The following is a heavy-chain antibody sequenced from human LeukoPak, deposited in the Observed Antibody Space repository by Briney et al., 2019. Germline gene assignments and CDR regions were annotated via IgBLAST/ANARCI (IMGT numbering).Heavy chain of an antibody. CDR3: ARASGYYYDSSGTLGDYFDY. J-gene: IGHJ4*02. V-gene: IGHV4-34*01. CDR1: GGSFSGYY. Sequence: SKTLSLTCAVYGGSFSGYYWSWIRQPPGKGLEWIGEINHSGSTSYNPSLKSRVTISVDTSKNQFSLKLSSVTAADTAVYYCARASGYYYDSSGTLGDYFDYWGQGTLVTVSS. D-gene: IGHD3-22*01. CDR2: INHSGST.